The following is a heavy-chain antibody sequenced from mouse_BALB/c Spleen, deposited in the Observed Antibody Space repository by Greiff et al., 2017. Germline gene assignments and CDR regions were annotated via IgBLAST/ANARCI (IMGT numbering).Heavy chain of an antibody. J-gene: IGHJ4*01. D-gene: IGHD1-1*01. CDR2: IYPGDGDT. CDR1: GYAFSSYW. V-gene: IGHV1-80*01. CDR3: ARLLRSLYYAMDY. Sequence: QVQLQQSGAELVRPGSSVKISCKASGYAFSSYWMNWVQQRPGQGLEWIGQIYPGDGDTNYNGQFKGKATLTADKSSNTAYMQLSSLTSEDSAVYFCARLLRSLYYAMDYWGQGTSVTVSS.